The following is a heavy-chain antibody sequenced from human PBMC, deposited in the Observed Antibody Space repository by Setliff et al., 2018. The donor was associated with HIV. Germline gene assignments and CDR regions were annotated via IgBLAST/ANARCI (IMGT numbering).Heavy chain of an antibody. Sequence: SETLSLTCTVSGGSISSYYWNWIRQPAGKGLEWIGRIYASGSPNYNPSLKGRVTMAVDTSKKQFSLNLTSVSAADTAVYYCARALGYCSSTSCYAEYFDCWGQGTLVTVSS. CDR2: IYASGSP. D-gene: IGHD2-2*01. CDR3: ARALGYCSSTSCYAEYFDC. V-gene: IGHV4-4*07. CDR1: GGSISSYY. J-gene: IGHJ4*02.